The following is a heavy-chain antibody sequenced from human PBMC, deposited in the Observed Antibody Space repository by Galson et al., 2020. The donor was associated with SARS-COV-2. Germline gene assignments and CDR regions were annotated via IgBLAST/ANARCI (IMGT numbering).Heavy chain of an antibody. CDR1: GFTFTSSA. J-gene: IGHJ6*02. CDR2: IVVGSGNT. V-gene: IGHV1-58*01. D-gene: IGHD3-10*01. CDR3: AAESGPSPRELLWFGELLGGAYYYYGMDV. Sequence: SVKVSCKASGFTFTSSAVQWVRQARGQRLEWIGWIVVGSGNTNYAQKFQERVTITRDMSTSTAYMELSSLRSEDTAVYYCAAESGPSPRELLWFGELLGGAYYYYGMDVWGQGTTVTVSS.